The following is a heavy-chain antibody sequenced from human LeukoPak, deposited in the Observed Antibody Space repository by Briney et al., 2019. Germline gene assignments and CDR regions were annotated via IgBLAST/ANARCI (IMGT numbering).Heavy chain of an antibody. CDR1: GFTFDDYA. J-gene: IGHJ4*02. D-gene: IGHD3-10*01. V-gene: IGHV3-9*01. Sequence: GRSLRLSCAASGFTFDDYAMHWVRQAPGKGLEWVSGISWNSGSIGYADSVKGRFTISRDNSKNTLYLQMNSLRAEDTAVYYCAKESYGSGSAFDYWGQGTLVTVSS. CDR2: ISWNSGSI. CDR3: AKESYGSGSAFDY.